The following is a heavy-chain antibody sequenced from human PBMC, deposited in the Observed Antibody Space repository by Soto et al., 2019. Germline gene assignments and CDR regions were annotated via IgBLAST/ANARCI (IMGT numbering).Heavy chain of an antibody. V-gene: IGHV1-69*01. CDR3: GRVLYYGSGSFSPYGMGV. D-gene: IGHD3-10*01. CDR1: GVSFNNNG. CDR2: VSPPFRTS. J-gene: IGHJ6*01. Sequence: QVQLVQSGAEVKKPGSSVKVSCKTSGVSFNNNGIGWVRQAPGHGLEWMGGVSPPFRTSNYARKFQGRISINAGATKGNVNIGLSRLAFEDTAPFYCGRVLYYGSGSFSPYGMGVLGQGTKVHGSS.